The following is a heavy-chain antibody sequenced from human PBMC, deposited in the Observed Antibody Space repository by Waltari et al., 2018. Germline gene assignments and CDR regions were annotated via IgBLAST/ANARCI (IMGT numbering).Heavy chain of an antibody. CDR1: GFTFSNYA. V-gene: IGHV3-30-3*01. CDR2: ISYDGGNK. J-gene: IGHJ5*02. D-gene: IGHD2-2*01. CDR3: ARDRGYHPTNWFDP. Sequence: QVLLVESGGGVVQPGRSLRVSCAASGFTFSNYAMPWVRQAPGKGLEWVAVISYDGGNKYYADSVKDRFTISRDDSKNTLYLQMDSLRAEDTAVYYCARDRGYHPTNWFDPWGQGTLVTVSS.